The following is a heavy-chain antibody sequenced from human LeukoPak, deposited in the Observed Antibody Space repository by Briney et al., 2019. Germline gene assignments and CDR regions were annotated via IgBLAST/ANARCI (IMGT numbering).Heavy chain of an antibody. J-gene: IGHJ5*02. Sequence: GESLKISCKGSGYSFTSYWIGWVRQMPGKGLEWMGIIYPGDSDTRYSPSFQGQVTISADKSISTAYLQWSSLKASDTAMYYRARRTGYCSRTSCSPDGFDPWGQGTLVTVSS. CDR1: GYSFTSYW. CDR3: ARRTGYCSRTSCSPDGFDP. D-gene: IGHD2-2*01. CDR2: IYPGDSDT. V-gene: IGHV5-51*01.